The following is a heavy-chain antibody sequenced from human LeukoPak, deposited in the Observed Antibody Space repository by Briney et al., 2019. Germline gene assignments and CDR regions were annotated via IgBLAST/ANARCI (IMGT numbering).Heavy chain of an antibody. D-gene: IGHD3-22*01. V-gene: IGHV1-8*01. CDR1: GYTFTSYD. CDR3: AIYNYYDSSGYYSTTNNWFDP. Sequence: ASVKVSCKASGYTFTSYDINWVRQATGQGLGWMGWMNPNSGNTVYAQKFQGRVTMTRNTSISTAYMELSSLRSEDPAVYYCAIYNYYDSSGYYSTTNNWFDPWGQGTLVTVSS. J-gene: IGHJ5*02. CDR2: MNPNSGNT.